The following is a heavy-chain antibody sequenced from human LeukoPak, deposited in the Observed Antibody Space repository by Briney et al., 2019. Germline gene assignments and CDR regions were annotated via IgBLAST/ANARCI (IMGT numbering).Heavy chain of an antibody. Sequence: GGSLRLSCAASGFTFSNARMSWVRQAPGKGLEWVGRIKSKTDGGTTDYAAPVKGRFTISRDDSKNTLYLQMNSLKTEDTAVYYCTTDVRWELPPFDYWGQGTLVTVSS. CDR3: TTDVRWELPPFDY. CDR2: IKSKTDGGTT. J-gene: IGHJ4*02. D-gene: IGHD1-26*01. V-gene: IGHV3-15*01. CDR1: GFTFSNAR.